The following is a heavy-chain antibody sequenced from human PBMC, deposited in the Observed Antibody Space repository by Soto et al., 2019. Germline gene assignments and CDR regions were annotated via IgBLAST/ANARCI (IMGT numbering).Heavy chain of an antibody. D-gene: IGHD1-26*01. V-gene: IGHV4-59*08. Sequence: PSETLSLTCTVSGGSLSSYYWSWIRQPPGKGLEWIGYIYYSGSTNYNPSHKSRVTISVDTSKNQFSLKLSSVTAADTAVYYCARLINSGSYPLGFDYWGQGTLVTVSS. J-gene: IGHJ4*02. CDR3: ARLINSGSYPLGFDY. CDR2: IYYSGST. CDR1: GGSLSSYY.